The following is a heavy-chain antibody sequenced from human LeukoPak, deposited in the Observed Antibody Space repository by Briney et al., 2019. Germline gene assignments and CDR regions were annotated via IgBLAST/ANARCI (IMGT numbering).Heavy chain of an antibody. CDR3: ARDSIVVVVAASRDAFDI. CDR2: IIPIFGTA. Sequence: ASAKVSCKASGGTFSSYAISWVRQAPGQGLEWMGRIIPIFGTANYAQKFQGRVTITTDESTSTAYMELSSLRSEDTAVYYCARDSIVVVVAASRDAFDIWGQGTMVTVSS. CDR1: GGTFSSYA. V-gene: IGHV1-69*05. J-gene: IGHJ3*02. D-gene: IGHD2-15*01.